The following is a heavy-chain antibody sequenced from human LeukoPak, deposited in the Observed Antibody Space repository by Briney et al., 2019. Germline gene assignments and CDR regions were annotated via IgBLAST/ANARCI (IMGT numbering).Heavy chain of an antibody. D-gene: IGHD6-13*01. CDR1: GFTISNYW. J-gene: IGHJ4*02. CDR2: IKQDGSEK. V-gene: IGHV3-7*03. CDR3: AKGSLGSWYYFDY. Sequence: GGSLRLSCAASGFTISNYWMTWVRQAPGKGLEWVAHIKQDGSEKAYVDSVRGRFTIFRDNSKNTLYLQMNSLRAEDTAVYYCAKGSLGSWYYFDYWGQGTLVTVSS.